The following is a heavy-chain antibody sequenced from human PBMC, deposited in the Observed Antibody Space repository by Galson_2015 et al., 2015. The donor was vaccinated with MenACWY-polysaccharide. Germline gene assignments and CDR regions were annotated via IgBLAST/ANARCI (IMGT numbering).Heavy chain of an antibody. CDR2: TYYRSKWYY. CDR3: ARAPDGIAVAKVLNDY. J-gene: IGHJ4*02. Sequence: CAISGDSVSSNSASWNWIRQSPSGGLEWLGRTYYRSKWYYDYALSVKSRITLNPDTSKNQVSLQLNSMTPEDTAVYYCARAPDGIAVAKVLNDYWGQGTLVTVSS. CDR1: GDSVSSNSAS. V-gene: IGHV6-1*01. D-gene: IGHD6-19*01.